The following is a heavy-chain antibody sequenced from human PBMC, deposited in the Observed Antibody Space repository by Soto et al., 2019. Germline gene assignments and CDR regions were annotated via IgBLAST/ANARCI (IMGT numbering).Heavy chain of an antibody. V-gene: IGHV1-69*08. D-gene: IGHD4-17*01. CDR2: IIPALGTA. CDR3: ARHDFGDWWYFDI. J-gene: IGHJ2*01. CDR1: GGTFSSHT. Sequence: QVQLVQSGAEVKKPGSSVKVSCKASGGTFSSHTFSWVRQAPGQGLEWMGRIIPALGTATYAQKFQGRVTITADASANSVYMDLNGLIAEGTSVYYCARHDFGDWWYFDIVGRCSLVPVTP.